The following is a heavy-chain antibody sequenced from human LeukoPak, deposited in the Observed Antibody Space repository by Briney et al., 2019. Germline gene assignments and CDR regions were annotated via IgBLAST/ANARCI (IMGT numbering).Heavy chain of an antibody. CDR2: INHSGST. D-gene: IGHD2-2*01. V-gene: IGHV4-34*01. J-gene: IGHJ6*03. Sequence: SETLSLTCAVYGGSFSGYYWSWIRQPPGKGLEWIGEINHSGSTNYNPSLKSRVTISVDTSKNQFSLKLSSVTAADTAVYYCARSRLGYCSSTSCYGGGYYYYYYMDVWGKGTTVTVSS. CDR1: GGSFSGYY. CDR3: ARSRLGYCSSTSCYGGGYYYYYYMDV.